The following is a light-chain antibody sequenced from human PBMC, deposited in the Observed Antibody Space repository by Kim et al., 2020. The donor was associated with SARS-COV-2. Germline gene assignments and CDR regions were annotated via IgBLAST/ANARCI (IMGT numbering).Light chain of an antibody. CDR2: TNN. CDR3: AAWDDDLNGWV. CDR1: SSNIGSNV. J-gene: IGLJ3*02. Sequence: QSVLTQPPSASGTPGQKVTISCSGSSSNIGSNVVNWYQHLPGTATKVVIHTNNQRPSGVPDRFSGSKSGTSASLAISGIQSEDEAHYFCAAWDDDLNGWVFGGGTQLNVL. V-gene: IGLV1-44*01.